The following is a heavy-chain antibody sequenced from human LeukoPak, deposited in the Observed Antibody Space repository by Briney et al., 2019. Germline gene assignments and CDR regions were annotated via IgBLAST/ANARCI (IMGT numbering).Heavy chain of an antibody. J-gene: IGHJ4*02. D-gene: IGHD2-15*01. CDR3: ARVYVEDIVVVVAAVDY. CDR2: IKQDGSEK. Sequence: GGSLRLSCAASGFTFSSYWMSWVRQAPGKGLEWVANIKQDGSEKYYVDSVKGRFTISRDNAKNSLYLQMNSLRAEDTAVYYCARVYVEDIVVVVAAVDYWGQGTLVTVSS. CDR1: GFTFSSYW. V-gene: IGHV3-7*01.